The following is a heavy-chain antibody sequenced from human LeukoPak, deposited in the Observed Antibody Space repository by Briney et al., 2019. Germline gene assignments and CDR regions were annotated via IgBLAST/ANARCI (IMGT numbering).Heavy chain of an antibody. J-gene: IGHJ4*02. D-gene: IGHD3-22*01. CDR2: INHSGST. Sequence: PSETLSPTCAVYGGSFSGYYWSWIRQPPGKGLEWIGEINHSGSTNYNPSLKSRVTISVDTSKNQFSLKLSSVTAADTAVYYCARASRRYYYDSSGYSYFDYWGQGTLVTVSS. CDR1: GGSFSGYY. CDR3: ARASRRYYYDSSGYSYFDY. V-gene: IGHV4-34*01.